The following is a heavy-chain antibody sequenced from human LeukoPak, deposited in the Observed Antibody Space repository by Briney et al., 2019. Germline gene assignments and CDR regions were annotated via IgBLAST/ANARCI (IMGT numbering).Heavy chain of an antibody. CDR2: LNPKSGDT. D-gene: IGHD7-27*01. CDR1: GFTFTNYD. V-gene: IGHV1-8*01. J-gene: IGHJ4*02. CDR3: ARGTALSSPLGY. Sequence: ASVKVSCKASGFTFTNYDINWVRQAPGQGLEWMAWLNPKSGDTGYAQKFQGRVAMTRNTSITTAYMEVSSLTSDDTAVYYCARGTALSSPLGYWGQGTLVIVSS.